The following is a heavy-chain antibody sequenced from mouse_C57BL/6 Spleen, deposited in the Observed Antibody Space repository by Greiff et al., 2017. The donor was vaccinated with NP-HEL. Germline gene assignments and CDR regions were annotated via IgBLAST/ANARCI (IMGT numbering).Heavy chain of an antibody. D-gene: IGHD1-1*01. Sequence: EVKLVESGGGLVKPGGSLKLSCAASGFTFSSYAMSWVRQTPEKRLEWVATISDGGSYTYYPDNVKGRFTISRDNAKNNLYLQMSHLKSEDTAMYYCARDPYYYGSSYRYFDVWGTGTTVTVSS. CDR1: GFTFSSYA. CDR2: ISDGGSYT. CDR3: ARDPYYYGSSYRYFDV. J-gene: IGHJ1*03. V-gene: IGHV5-4*01.